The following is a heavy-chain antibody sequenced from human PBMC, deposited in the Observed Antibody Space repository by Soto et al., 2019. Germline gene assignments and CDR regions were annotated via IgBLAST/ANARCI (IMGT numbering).Heavy chain of an antibody. J-gene: IGHJ6*02. CDR3: ARGALSSGWYSGGDGMDV. Sequence: SETLSLTCTVSGGSISSSRSYWGWIRQPPGQGLEWVGKINHSGSTNYNPSLKSRVTISVDTSKNQFSLKLSSVTAADTAVYYCARGALSSGWYSGGDGMDVWGQGTTVTVSS. CDR2: INHSGST. D-gene: IGHD6-19*01. CDR1: GGSISSSRSY. V-gene: IGHV4-39*07.